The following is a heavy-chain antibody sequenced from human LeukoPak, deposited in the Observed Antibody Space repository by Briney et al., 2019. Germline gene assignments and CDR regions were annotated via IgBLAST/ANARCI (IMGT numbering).Heavy chain of an antibody. CDR2: MSPNSGDT. Sequence: RASVKVSCKASGHTFTSYDFNWVRQATGQRPEWMGWMSPNSGDTGYAQKFQDRVTMTRNTSISTAYMELSSLRSDDTAVYYCARGPPNWGYDYWGPGTLVTVSS. J-gene: IGHJ4*02. CDR1: GHTFTSYD. V-gene: IGHV1-8*01. D-gene: IGHD7-27*01. CDR3: ARGPPNWGYDY.